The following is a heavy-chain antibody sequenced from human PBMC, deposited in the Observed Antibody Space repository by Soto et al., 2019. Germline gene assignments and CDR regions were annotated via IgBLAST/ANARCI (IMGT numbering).Heavy chain of an antibody. V-gene: IGHV4-34*01. J-gene: IGHJ4*02. D-gene: IGHD5-18*01. CDR1: GGSFSGYY. CDR2: INHSGST. CDR3: ARASDQREYSYGPDF. Sequence: QVQLQQWGAGLLKPSETLSLTCAVYGGSFSGYYWTWIRQPPGKGLEWIGEINHSGSTNCNPSLKSRVSIXXDXSXXQSSLKLSSVTAADTAVYYCARASDQREYSYGPDFWGQGPLVTVSS.